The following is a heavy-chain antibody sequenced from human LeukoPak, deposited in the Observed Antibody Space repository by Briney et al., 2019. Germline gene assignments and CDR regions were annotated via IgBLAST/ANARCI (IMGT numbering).Heavy chain of an antibody. D-gene: IGHD6-6*01. CDR2: INHSGST. CDR3: ARAWGSSSSQPLFDY. CDR1: GGSFSGYH. V-gene: IGHV4-34*01. J-gene: IGHJ4*02. Sequence: SETLSLTCAVYGGSFSGYHWSWIRQPPGKGLEWIGEINHSGSTNYNPSLKSRVTISVDTSKNQFSLKLSSVTAADTAVYYCARAWGSSSSQPLFDYWGQGTLVTVSS.